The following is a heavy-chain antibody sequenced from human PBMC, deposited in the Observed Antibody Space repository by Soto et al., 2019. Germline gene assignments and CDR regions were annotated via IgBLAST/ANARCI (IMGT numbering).Heavy chain of an antibody. CDR2: IYYSGHT. CDR3: ASALVRGGELLFDS. V-gene: IGHV4-59*01. J-gene: IGHJ4*02. Sequence: QVQLQESGPGLVKPSETLSLTCTVSGGSISGYYWSWIRQPPGKGLEWIGYIYYSGHTNYNPSLKSRVTISVDTSKNQFSLKLSSVTAADTAVYYCASALVRGGELLFDSWGQGTLVTVSS. CDR1: GGSISGYY. D-gene: IGHD3-10*01.